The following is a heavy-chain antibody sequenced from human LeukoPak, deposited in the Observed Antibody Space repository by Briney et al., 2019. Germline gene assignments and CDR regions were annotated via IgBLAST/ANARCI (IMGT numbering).Heavy chain of an antibody. D-gene: IGHD3-22*01. Sequence: SETLSLTCTVSGGSISSSSYYWGWIRQPPGKGLEWIGSTYYSGSTNYNPSLKSRVTISVDKSKKQFSLKMNSVTAADTAVYYCTRRDYYNSRGYWDFWGQGTLVTVSS. J-gene: IGHJ4*02. CDR2: TYYSGST. V-gene: IGHV4-39*07. CDR3: TRRDYYNSRGYWDF. CDR1: GGSISSSSYY.